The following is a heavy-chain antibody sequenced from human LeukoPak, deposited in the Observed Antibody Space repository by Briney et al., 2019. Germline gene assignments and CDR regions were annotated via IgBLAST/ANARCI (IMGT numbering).Heavy chain of an antibody. CDR2: IIPIFGTA. J-gene: IGHJ3*02. CDR3: ARGLRYCSSTSCYLNI. V-gene: IGHV1-69*13. Sequence: GASVKVSCKASGGTFSSYAISWVRQAPGQGLEWMGGIIPIFGTANYAQKFQGRVTITADESTSTAYMELSSLRSEDTAVYYRARGLRYCSSTSCYLNIWGQGTMVTVSS. D-gene: IGHD2-2*01. CDR1: GGTFSSYA.